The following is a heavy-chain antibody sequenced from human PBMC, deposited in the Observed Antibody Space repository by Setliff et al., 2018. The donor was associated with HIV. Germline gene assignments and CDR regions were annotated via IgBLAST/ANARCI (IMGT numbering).Heavy chain of an antibody. J-gene: IGHJ6*02. V-gene: IGHV4-4*09. Sequence: SETLSLTCTVSGGSISSYYWSWMRQPPGEGPEWIGYIFTSGSTNYNPSLKSRVTRSMDTSKNQFSLKLSSVTAADTAVYYCAKGYNWNNAYYGLDVWGQGTTVTVSS. D-gene: IGHD1-1*01. CDR3: AKGYNWNNAYYGLDV. CDR2: IFTSGST. CDR1: GGSISSYY.